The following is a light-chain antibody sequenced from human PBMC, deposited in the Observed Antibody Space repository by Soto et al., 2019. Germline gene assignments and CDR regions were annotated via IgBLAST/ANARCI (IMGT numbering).Light chain of an antibody. V-gene: IGKV1-5*01. CDR2: DAS. Sequence: DIQMTQSPSTLSASVGDTVTVTCRASQSIGRWLAWYQQKPGKAPKLLIFDASTLENGVSARFSGSRSGPEFSLTISSLQPDDFATYYCQQYYSYWTFGQGTKVEIK. CDR3: QQYYSYWT. J-gene: IGKJ1*01. CDR1: QSIGRW.